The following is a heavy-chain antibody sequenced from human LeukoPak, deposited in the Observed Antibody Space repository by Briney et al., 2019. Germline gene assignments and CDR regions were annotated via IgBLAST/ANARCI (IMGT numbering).Heavy chain of an antibody. J-gene: IGHJ5*02. V-gene: IGHV5-10-1*01. D-gene: IGHD1-1*01. CDR3: ARLPLDNWNGVS. Sequence: GESLRISCQGSGYRFTSYWIIWVRQMPGKGLEWMGGIDPSDSVTNYSPSFQGHVTFSVDKSISTAYLQWSSLKASDTALYYCARLPLDNWNGVSWGQGTLVTVSS. CDR2: IDPSDSVT. CDR1: GYRFTSYW.